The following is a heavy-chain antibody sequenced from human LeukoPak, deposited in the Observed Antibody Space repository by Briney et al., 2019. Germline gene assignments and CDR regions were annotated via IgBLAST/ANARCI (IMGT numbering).Heavy chain of an antibody. CDR2: IWYDGSNK. CDR3: AKERPYYDFWSGYYPSDY. Sequence: GGSLRLSCAASGFTFSSYSMNWVRQAPGKGLEWVAVIWYDGSNKYYADSVKGRFTISRDNSKNTLYLQMNSLRAEDTAVYYCAKERPYYDFWSGYYPSDYWGQGTLVTVSS. D-gene: IGHD3-3*01. CDR1: GFTFSSYS. J-gene: IGHJ4*02. V-gene: IGHV3-33*06.